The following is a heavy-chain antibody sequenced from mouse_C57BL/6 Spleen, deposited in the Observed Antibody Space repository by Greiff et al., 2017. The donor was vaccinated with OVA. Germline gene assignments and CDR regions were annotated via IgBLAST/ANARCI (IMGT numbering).Heavy chain of an antibody. J-gene: IGHJ2*01. CDR1: GYAFSSSW. V-gene: IGHV1-82*01. D-gene: IGHD2-4*01. CDR2: IYPGDGDT. CDR3: ARAVWDYDGWGNY. Sequence: VQLQQSGPELVKPGASVKISCKASGYAFSSSWMNWVKQRPGKGLEWIGRIYPGDGDTNYNGKFKGKATLTADKSSSTAYMQLSSLTSEDSAVYFCARAVWDYDGWGNYWGQGTTLTVSS.